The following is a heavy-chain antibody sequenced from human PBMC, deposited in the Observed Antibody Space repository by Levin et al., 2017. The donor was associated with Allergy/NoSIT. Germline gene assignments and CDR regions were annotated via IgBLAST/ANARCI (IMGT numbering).Heavy chain of an antibody. D-gene: IGHD4-17*01. CDR3: AHYGDYFGRLDY. J-gene: IGHJ4*02. Sequence: GGSLRLSCEVSGFSFIPAWMTWVRQAPGKGLEWVGRIKSKGGGGTTDYAAPVKGRFSISRDDSKNTLYLQMNSLISEDTAVYYCAHYGDYFGRLDYWGQGALVTVSS. V-gene: IGHV3-15*01. CDR2: IKSKGGGGTT. CDR1: GFSFIPAW.